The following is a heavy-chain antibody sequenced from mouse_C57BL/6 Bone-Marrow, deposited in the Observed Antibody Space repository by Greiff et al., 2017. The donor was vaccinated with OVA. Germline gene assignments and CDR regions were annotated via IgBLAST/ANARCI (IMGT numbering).Heavy chain of an antibody. CDR2: ISSGSSTI. CDR3: ARINYWYFDV. Sequence: EVPLVESGGGLVKPGGSLKLSCAASGFTFSDYGMHWVRQAPEKGLEWVAYISSGSSTIYYADTVKGRFTISRDNAKNTLFLQMTSLRSEDTAMYYCARINYWYFDVWGTGTTVTVSS. J-gene: IGHJ1*03. V-gene: IGHV5-17*01. CDR1: GFTFSDYG.